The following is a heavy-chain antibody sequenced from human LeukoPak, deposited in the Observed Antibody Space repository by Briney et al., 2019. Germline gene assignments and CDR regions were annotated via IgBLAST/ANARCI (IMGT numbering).Heavy chain of an antibody. Sequence: GRSLRLSCAASGFTFSSYGMHWVRQAPGKGLEWVAVISYDGSNKYYADSVEGRFTISRDNSKNTLYLQMNSLRAEDTAVYYCAKAKLGATYYYYYGMDVWGQGTTVTVSS. CDR2: ISYDGSNK. CDR3: AKAKLGATYYYYYGMDV. J-gene: IGHJ6*02. V-gene: IGHV3-30*18. D-gene: IGHD1-26*01. CDR1: GFTFSSYG.